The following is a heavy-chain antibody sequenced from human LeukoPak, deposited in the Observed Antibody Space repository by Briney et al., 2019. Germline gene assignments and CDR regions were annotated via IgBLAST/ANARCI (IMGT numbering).Heavy chain of an antibody. D-gene: IGHD2-15*01. J-gene: IGHJ3*02. CDR3: ARGGYCSGGSCYSDAFDI. CDR1: GGSFSGYY. CDR2: INHSGGT. V-gene: IGHV4-34*01. Sequence: PSETLSLTCAVYGGSFSGYYWSWIRQPPGKGREWIGEINHSGGTNYNPSLKSRVTISVDTSKNQFSLKLSSVTAADTAVYYCARGGYCSGGSCYSDAFDIWGQGTMVTVSS.